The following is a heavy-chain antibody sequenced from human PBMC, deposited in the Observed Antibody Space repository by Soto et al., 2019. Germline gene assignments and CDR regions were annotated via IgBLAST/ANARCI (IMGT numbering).Heavy chain of an antibody. CDR3: PRDRLRLGELSLIGYFDS. CDR1: GFSLSSYT. D-gene: IGHD3-16*02. CDR2: ISFDSSSK. Sequence: QVQLVESGGGVVQPGRSLRLSCAGSGFSLSSYTMHWVRQAPGKGLEWVALISFDSSSKHYADSVRGRFSISRDNSKNTLYLQMDSLRPADTALYYCPRDRLRLGELSLIGYFDSWGQGTLVTVSS. J-gene: IGHJ4*02. V-gene: IGHV3-30-3*01.